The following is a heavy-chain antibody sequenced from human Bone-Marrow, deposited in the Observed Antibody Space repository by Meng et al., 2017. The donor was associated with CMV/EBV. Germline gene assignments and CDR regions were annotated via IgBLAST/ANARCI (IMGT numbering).Heavy chain of an antibody. Sequence: ASVKVSCKASGYTFTGYYIHWVRQALGQGLEWMGWNNTNSGDTNYAQNFQGRVTMTRDTFFSTSYMELSTLKSDDTAVHYRASDITVIAARLAHWGQGTQVTVSS. V-gene: IGHV1-2*02. D-gene: IGHD6-6*01. CDR3: ASDITVIAARLAH. J-gene: IGHJ5*02. CDR1: GYTFTGYY. CDR2: NNTNSGDT.